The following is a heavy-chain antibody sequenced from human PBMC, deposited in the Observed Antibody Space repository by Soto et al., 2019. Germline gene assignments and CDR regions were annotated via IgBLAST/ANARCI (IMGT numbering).Heavy chain of an antibody. D-gene: IGHD6-13*01. V-gene: IGHV1-3*01. Sequence: GSVEVSCKASGYTFTSYGIHWVRQAPGQRLEWMGWINAANGDTKYSPKFQGRVTITRDTSASIAYMELSSLRSEDTAVYYCVRRHVSATGIDWFDPWGQGTLVTVSS. CDR3: VRRHVSATGIDWFDP. CDR1: GYTFTSYG. J-gene: IGHJ5*02. CDR2: INAANGDT.